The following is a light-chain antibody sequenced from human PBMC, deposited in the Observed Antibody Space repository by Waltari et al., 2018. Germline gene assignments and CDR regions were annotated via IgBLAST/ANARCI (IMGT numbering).Light chain of an antibody. CDR3: VLYGGNGIWV. J-gene: IGLJ3*02. CDR1: SGSVSTSDY. V-gene: IGLV8-61*01. Sequence: QTVVTQEPAFSVSPGGTITLTCALTSGSVSTSDYPSWYQQTPGQAPRTLIYSTNIRSFGVPDRFSGSIIGNKAALTITGAQADDESDYYCVLYGGNGIWVFGGGTRLTVL. CDR2: STN.